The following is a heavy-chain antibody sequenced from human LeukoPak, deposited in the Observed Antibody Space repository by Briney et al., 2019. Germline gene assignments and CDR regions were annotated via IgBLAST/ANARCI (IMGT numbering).Heavy chain of an antibody. CDR3: ARDRDTRSYYILY. V-gene: IGHV3-30*02. J-gene: IGHJ4*02. CDR1: GFSFSSYG. D-gene: IGHD3-10*01. CDR2: INYNGNNK. Sequence: PGGSLRLSCAASGFSFSSYGIHWIRQAPGKGLEWVAFINYNGNNKYYADSVKGRFTISGDNSKNTVYLEMNSLRDGDTAVYYCARDRDTRSYYILYWGQGTLVTVSS.